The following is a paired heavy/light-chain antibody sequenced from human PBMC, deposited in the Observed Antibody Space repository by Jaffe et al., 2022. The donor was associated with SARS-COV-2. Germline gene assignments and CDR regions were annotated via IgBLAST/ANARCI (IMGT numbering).Light chain of an antibody. V-gene: IGKV3-20*01. J-gene: IGKJ1*01. CDR3: QQYGSSPWT. Sequence: EIVLTQSPGTLSLSPGERVTLSCRASQSVSSSYLAWYQQKPGQAPRLLIYGASSRATGVPDRFSGSGSGADFTLTISRLEPEDFAVYYCQQYGSSPWTFGQGTKVEIK. CDR2: GAS. CDR1: QSVSSSY.
Heavy chain of an antibody. CDR2: ISSGGGTT. CDR1: GFTFTAYA. CDR3: AKALETYSSSSRDWYFDL. Sequence: EVHLLESGGGLVQPGGSLRLSCEASGFTFTAYAMSWVRQAPGKGLEWVSTISSGGGTTYYADSVKGRFTISRDNSKRTLLLQTDSLRVEDTAVYYCAKALETYSSSSRDWYFDLWGRGTLAIVSS. J-gene: IGHJ2*01. D-gene: IGHD6-6*01. V-gene: IGHV3-23*01.